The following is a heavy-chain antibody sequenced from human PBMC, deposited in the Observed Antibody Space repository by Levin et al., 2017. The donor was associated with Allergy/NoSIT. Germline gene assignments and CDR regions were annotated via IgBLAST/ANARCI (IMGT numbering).Heavy chain of an antibody. V-gene: IGHV3-21*05. Sequence: PGGSLRLSCAASGFSFNIYTMNWVRQAPGKGLEWVSHISTSGTHTYYADSFRGRFTISRDDAKSSLYLQIDGLRADDTGVYYCARSGHSYGFVPLFDYWGQGVLITVSS. D-gene: IGHD5-18*01. CDR3: ARSGHSYGFVPLFDY. CDR2: ISTSGTHT. J-gene: IGHJ4*02. CDR1: GFSFNIYT.